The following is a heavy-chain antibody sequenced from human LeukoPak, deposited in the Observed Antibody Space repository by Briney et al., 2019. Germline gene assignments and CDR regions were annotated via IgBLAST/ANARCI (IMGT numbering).Heavy chain of an antibody. J-gene: IGHJ4*02. CDR1: GGTFSSYA. V-gene: IGHV1-18*01. Sequence: GASVKVSCKASGGTFSSYAISWVRQAPGQGLEWMGWISAYNGNTNYAQKLQGRVTMTTDTSTSTAYMELRSLRSDDTAVYYCARDRHRAMTTVTHIDYWGQGTLVTVSS. CDR2: ISAYNGNT. D-gene: IGHD4-17*01. CDR3: ARDRHRAMTTVTHIDY.